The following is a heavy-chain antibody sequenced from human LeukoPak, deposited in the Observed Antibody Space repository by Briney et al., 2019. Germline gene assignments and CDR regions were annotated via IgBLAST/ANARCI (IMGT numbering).Heavy chain of an antibody. CDR2: ISSAGTT. CDR1: GFTVSSSY. D-gene: IGHD6-13*01. CDR3: ARDLEAANTYYFDY. Sequence: GGSLRLSCAASGFTVSSSYMSWVRQAPGKGLEWVSIISSAGTTYYADSVKGRFTISRDNSKNTVYLQVNSLRDEDTAVYYCARDLEAANTYYFDYWGQGTMVTASS. J-gene: IGHJ4*02. V-gene: IGHV3-66*01.